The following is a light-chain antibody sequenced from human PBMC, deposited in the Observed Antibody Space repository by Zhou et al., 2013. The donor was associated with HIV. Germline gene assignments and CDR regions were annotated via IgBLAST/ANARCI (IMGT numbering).Light chain of an antibody. J-gene: IGKJ5*01. CDR2: GAS. CDR1: DDISDF. V-gene: IGKV1-9*01. CDR3: QHLKTYPSIT. Sequence: DIQLTQSPSFLSASVGDRVIITCRASDDISDFLAWYQQKPGKAPKLLIYGASILQSDVPSRFSGSRSGTEFTLTVQSLQPDDIATYYCQHLKTYPSITFGQGTRLEIK.